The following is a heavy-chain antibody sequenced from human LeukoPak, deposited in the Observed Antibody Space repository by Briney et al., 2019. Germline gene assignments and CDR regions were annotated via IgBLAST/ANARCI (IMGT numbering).Heavy chain of an antibody. V-gene: IGHV4-39*07. CDR1: GGSISSSSYY. CDR3: ARGPLLVRGLYYFDY. Sequence: SETLSLTCTVSGGSISSSSYYWGWIRQPPGKGLEWIGSIYYSGSTYYNPSLKSRVTISVDTSKNQFSLKLSSVTAADTAVYYCARGPLLVRGLYYFDYWGQGTLVTVSS. CDR2: IYYSGST. J-gene: IGHJ4*02. D-gene: IGHD3-10*01.